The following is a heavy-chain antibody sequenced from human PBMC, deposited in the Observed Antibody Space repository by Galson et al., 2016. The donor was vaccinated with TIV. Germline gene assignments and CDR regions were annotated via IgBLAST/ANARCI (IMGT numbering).Heavy chain of an antibody. V-gene: IGHV3-66*02. CDR2: IYSGGNT. Sequence: SLRLSCAASGFIVSSNYMTWVRQAPGKGLEWVSLIYSGGNTSYADSVKGRFTISRDNSKNTVYLQMNRVRAEDTAIYYCARERRHCGNECYLYYYYGMDVWGQGAAVTVSS. CDR3: ARERRHCGNECYLYYYYGMDV. J-gene: IGHJ6*02. CDR1: GFIVSSNY. D-gene: IGHD2-21*01.